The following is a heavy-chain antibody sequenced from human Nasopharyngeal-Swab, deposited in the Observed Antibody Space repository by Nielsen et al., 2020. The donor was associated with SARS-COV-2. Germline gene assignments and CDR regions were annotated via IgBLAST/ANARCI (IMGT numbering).Heavy chain of an antibody. D-gene: IGHD6-6*01. CDR2: IYYSGST. J-gene: IGHJ4*02. CDR3: ARGIKRGGLAAHPDY. V-gene: IGHV4-31*03. CDR1: GGSISSGGYY. Sequence: SETLSLTCTVSGGSISSGGYYWSWIRQHPGKGLEWIGYIYYSGSTYYNPSLKSRVTISVDTSKNQFSLKLSSVTAADTAVYYCARGIKRGGLAAHPDYWGQGTLVTVSS.